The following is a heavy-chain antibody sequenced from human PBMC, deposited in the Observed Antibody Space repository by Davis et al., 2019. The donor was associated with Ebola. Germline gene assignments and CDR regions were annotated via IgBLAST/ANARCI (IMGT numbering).Heavy chain of an antibody. V-gene: IGHV1-18*01. D-gene: IGHD3-22*01. J-gene: IGHJ5*02. CDR3: ARGITMIEVGWFDP. CDR2: ISAYNGNT. Sequence: ASVKVSCKASGYTFTSYGISWVRQAPGQGLEWMGWISAYNGNTNYAQKLQGRVTMTTGTSTSTAYMELRSLRSDDTAVYYCARGITMIEVGWFDPWGQGTLVTVSS. CDR1: GYTFTSYG.